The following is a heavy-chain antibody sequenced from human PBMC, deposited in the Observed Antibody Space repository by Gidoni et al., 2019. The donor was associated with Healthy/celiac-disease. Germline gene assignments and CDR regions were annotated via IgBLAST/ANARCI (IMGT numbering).Heavy chain of an antibody. V-gene: IGHV3-7*04. J-gene: IGHJ4*02. CDR2: IKQDGSEK. CDR1: GFTFSSYW. Sequence: EVQLVESGGGLVQPGGSLRLSCAASGFTFSSYWMSWVRQAPGKGLEWVANIKQDGSEKYYVDSVKCRFTISRDNAKNSLYLQMNSLRAEDTAVYYCARSGGSGSLDYWGQGTLVTVSS. D-gene: IGHD3-10*01. CDR3: ARSGGSGSLDY.